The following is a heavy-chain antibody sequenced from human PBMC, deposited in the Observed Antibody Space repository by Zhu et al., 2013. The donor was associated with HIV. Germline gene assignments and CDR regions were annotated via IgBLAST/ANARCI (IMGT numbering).Heavy chain of an antibody. Sequence: QVQLVQSGAEVKKPGASVKVSCKASGYTFTSYDINWVRQATGQGLEWMGWMNPNSGNTGYAQKFQGRVTMTRNTSISTAYMELSSLRSEDTAVYYCARRRVVPAAKMRRNYYGMDVWGQGTNGHRLL. CDR3: ARRRVVPAAKMRRNYYGMDV. J-gene: IGHJ6*02. CDR2: MNPNSGNT. D-gene: IGHD2-2*01. CDR1: GYTFTSYD. V-gene: IGHV1-8*01.